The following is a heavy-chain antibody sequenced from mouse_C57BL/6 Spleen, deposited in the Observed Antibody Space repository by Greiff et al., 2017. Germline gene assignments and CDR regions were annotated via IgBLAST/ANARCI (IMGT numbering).Heavy chain of an antibody. CDR3: ARSDSSYWYFDV. J-gene: IGHJ1*03. D-gene: IGHD1-1*01. V-gene: IGHV1-80*01. CDR2: IYPGDGDT. CDR1: GYAFSSYW. Sequence: VKLQESGAELVKPGASVKISCKASGYAFSSYWMNWVKQRPGKGLEWIGQIYPGDGDTNYNGKFKGKATLTADKSSSTAYMQLSSLTSEDSAVYFCARSDSSYWYFDVWGTGTTVTVSS.